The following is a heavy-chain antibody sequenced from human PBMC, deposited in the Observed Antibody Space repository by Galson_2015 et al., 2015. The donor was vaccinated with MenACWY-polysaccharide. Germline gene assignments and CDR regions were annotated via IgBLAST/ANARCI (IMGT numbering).Heavy chain of an antibody. D-gene: IGHD5-18*01. V-gene: IGHV1-69*02. CDR3: ARGLFGTAMVDY. CDR2: IIPILGIA. CDR1: GGTFSSYT. J-gene: IGHJ4*02. Sequence: SVKVSCKASGGTFSSYTISWVRQAPGQGLEWMGRIIPILGIANYAQKFQGRVTITADKSTSTAYVELSSLRSEDTAVYYCARGLFGTAMVDYWGQGTLVTVSS.